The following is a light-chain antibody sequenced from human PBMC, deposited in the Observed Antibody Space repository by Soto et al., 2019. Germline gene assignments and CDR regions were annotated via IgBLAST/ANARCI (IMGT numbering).Light chain of an antibody. CDR1: QSISSW. CDR2: AAS. J-gene: IGKJ5*01. V-gene: IGKV1-39*01. Sequence: DTQMTQSPTSLSASVGDSVTITCRASQSISSWLAWYQQKPGTAPKLLIYAASSLQSGVPSRFSGSGSGTDFTLTISSLQPEDFATYYCQQSYSTLQITFGQGTRLEIK. CDR3: QQSYSTLQIT.